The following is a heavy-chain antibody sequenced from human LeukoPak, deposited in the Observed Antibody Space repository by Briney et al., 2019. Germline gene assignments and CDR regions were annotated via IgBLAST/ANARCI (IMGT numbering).Heavy chain of an antibody. Sequence: PGGSLRLSCAASGFTFSSYWMHWVRQAPGKGLVWVSRINSDGSSTSYADSVKGRFTIFRDNSKNTLYLQMNSLRAEDAAVYHCAKAPRGSGSYYGDYWGQGTLVTVSS. V-gene: IGHV3-74*01. D-gene: IGHD1-26*01. CDR3: AKAPRGSGSYYGDY. J-gene: IGHJ4*02. CDR1: GFTFSSYW. CDR2: INSDGSST.